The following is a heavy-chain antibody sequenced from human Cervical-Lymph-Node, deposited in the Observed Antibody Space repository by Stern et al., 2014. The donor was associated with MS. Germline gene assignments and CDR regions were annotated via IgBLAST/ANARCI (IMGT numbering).Heavy chain of an antibody. V-gene: IGHV3-74*01. D-gene: IGHD1-26*01. CDR3: ARDLSGRYDY. J-gene: IGHJ4*02. CDR2: INEDGRHT. CDR1: GFTFSDYW. Sequence: EVQLVESGGGLVQPGGSLRLSCADSGFTFSDYWMHWVRQVPGKGLVWVSRINEDGRHTDHADSVKGRFTISRDNAKNTLYLQMNSLRAEDSAVYYCARDLSGRYDYWGQGALVTVSS.